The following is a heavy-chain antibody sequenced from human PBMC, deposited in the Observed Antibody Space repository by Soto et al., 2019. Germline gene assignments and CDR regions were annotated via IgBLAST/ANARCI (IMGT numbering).Heavy chain of an antibody. V-gene: IGHV4-34*02. CDR3: ARGRPNPIKNYYDYVWGSNRYTNYFDY. J-gene: IGHJ4*02. D-gene: IGHD3-16*02. CDR1: GGSFSGYY. CDR2: IHPSGST. Sequence: QVQLQQWGAGLLKPSETLSLTFAVYGGSFSGYYWTWIRQPPGKGLEWIGEIHPSGSTNYNPSLKSRVTISADTSKNQFSLKLTAVTAADTAVYYCARGRPNPIKNYYDYVWGSNRYTNYFDYWGQGTLVTVSS.